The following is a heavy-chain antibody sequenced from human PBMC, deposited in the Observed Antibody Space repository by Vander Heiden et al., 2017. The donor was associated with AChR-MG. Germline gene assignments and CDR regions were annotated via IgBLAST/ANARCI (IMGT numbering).Heavy chain of an antibody. CDR2: ISGSGGST. CDR3: AKDDSPTYYDFWSGYHTSSYRRAGEGY. J-gene: IGHJ4*02. D-gene: IGHD3-3*01. V-gene: IGHV3-23*01. CDR1: GFTFSSYA. Sequence: EVQLLESGGGLVQPGGSLRLSCAASGFTFSSYAMSWVRQAPGKGLEWVSAISGSGGSTYYADSVKGRFTISRDNSKNTLYLQMNSLRAEDTAVYYCAKDDSPTYYDFWSGYHTSSYRRAGEGYWGQGTLVTVSS.